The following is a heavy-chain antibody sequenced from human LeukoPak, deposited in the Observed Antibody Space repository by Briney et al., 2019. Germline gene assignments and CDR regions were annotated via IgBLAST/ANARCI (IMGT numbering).Heavy chain of an antibody. J-gene: IGHJ4*02. CDR1: GGTFSSYA. CDR2: IIPIFGTA. D-gene: IGHD6-13*01. CDR3: ARGRIAAAGRVGYFDY. V-gene: IGHV1-69*05. Sequence: ASVKVSCKASGGTFSSYAISWVRQAPGQGLEWMGGIIPIFGTANYAQKFQGRVTITTDESTSTAYMELSSLRSEDTAVYYCARGRIAAAGRVGYFDYWGQGTLVTVSS.